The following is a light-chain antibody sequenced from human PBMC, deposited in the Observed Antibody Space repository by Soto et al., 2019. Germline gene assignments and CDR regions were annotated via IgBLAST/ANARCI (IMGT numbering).Light chain of an antibody. J-gene: IGLJ1*01. CDR2: DVS. Sequence: QSALTQPASVSGSPGQSITISCTGTSSDVGGYNYVSWYQQHPGKAPKLMIYDVSNRPSGVSNRFSGSESGNTASLTISGLQAEDEADYYCSSYTSSSTLLYVFGTGTQLTVL. CDR1: SSDVGGYNY. V-gene: IGLV2-14*01. CDR3: SSYTSSSTLLYV.